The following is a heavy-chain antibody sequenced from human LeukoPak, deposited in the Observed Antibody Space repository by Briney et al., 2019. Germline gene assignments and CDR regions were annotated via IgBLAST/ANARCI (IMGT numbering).Heavy chain of an antibody. CDR3: ARVAVIYYYYMEV. J-gene: IGHJ6*03. CDR2: ISTSSSTI. CDR1: GFTFSSYS. Sequence: GGSLRLSCVASGFTFSSYSMNWVRQAPGKGLEWVSYISTSSSTIYYADSVRGRFTISRDNAKNSLYLQMNSLRAEDTAVYYCARVAVIYYYYMEVWGKGTTVTVSS. D-gene: IGHD2/OR15-2a*01. V-gene: IGHV3-48*04.